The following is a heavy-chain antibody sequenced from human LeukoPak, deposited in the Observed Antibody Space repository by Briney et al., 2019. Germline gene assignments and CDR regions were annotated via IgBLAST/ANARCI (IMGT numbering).Heavy chain of an antibody. V-gene: IGHV4-34*01. D-gene: IGHD6-19*01. CDR2: INHSGST. J-gene: IGHJ3*02. Sequence: SETLSLTCTVSGGSISSYYWSWIRQPPGKGLEWIGEINHSGSTNYNPSLKSRVTISVDTSKNQFSLKLSSVTAADTAVYYCARGRYSSGWYGFAFDIWGQGTMVTVSS. CDR1: GGSISSYY. CDR3: ARGRYSSGWYGFAFDI.